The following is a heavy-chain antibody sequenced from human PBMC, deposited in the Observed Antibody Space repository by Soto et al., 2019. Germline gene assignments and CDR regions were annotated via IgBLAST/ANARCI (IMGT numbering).Heavy chain of an antibody. CDR1: GGTFSSYA. J-gene: IGHJ4*02. Sequence: GASVKVSCKASGGTFSSYAISWVRQAPGQGLEWMGGIIPIFGTANYAQKFQGRVTITADESTSTAYMELSSLRSEDTAVYYCARGLFGANWNYFDPWGQGTLVTVSS. CDR3: ARGLFGANWNYFDP. D-gene: IGHD1-20*01. V-gene: IGHV1-69*13. CDR2: IIPIFGTA.